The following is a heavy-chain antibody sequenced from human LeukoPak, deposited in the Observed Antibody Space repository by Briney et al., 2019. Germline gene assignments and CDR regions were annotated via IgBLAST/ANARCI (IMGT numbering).Heavy chain of an antibody. CDR2: IYAIGGST. CDR1: GYTFTNYH. CDR3: ARVGPGKVHFDD. Sequence: ASVTVTRKASGYTFTNYHIHWVRQASGQGLEWMGTIYAIGGSTKYAQKFQGRVTMTRDTSTSTVYMELSSLGSEDTALYYCARVGPGKVHFDDWGQETLVTVSS. V-gene: IGHV1-46*01. D-gene: IGHD4-23*01. J-gene: IGHJ4*02.